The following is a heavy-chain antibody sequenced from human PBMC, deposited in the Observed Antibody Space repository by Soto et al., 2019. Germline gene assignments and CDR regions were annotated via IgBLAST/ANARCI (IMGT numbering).Heavy chain of an antibody. CDR2: IYYSGST. D-gene: IGHD4-17*01. J-gene: IGHJ4*02. V-gene: IGHV4-59*01. CDR1: GGSISSYY. Sequence: SETLSLTCTVSGGSISSYYWSWIRQPPGKGLEWIGYIYYSGSTNYNPYLKSRVTISVDTSKNQFPLKLSSVTAADTAVYYCARQSHPPGEGYYSDYWGQGTLVTVSS. CDR3: ARQSHPPGEGYYSDY.